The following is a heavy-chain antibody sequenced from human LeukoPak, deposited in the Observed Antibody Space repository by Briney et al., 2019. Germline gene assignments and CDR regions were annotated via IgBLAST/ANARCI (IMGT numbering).Heavy chain of an antibody. Sequence: GGSLRLSCAASGLAFSAYKMHWVRQAPQKGLVWVSRISTDGYTTDYADFVQGRFTASRDNTKNTWSLEMNSLGAEDTAVYYCVVGGSPGYWGQGTLVTVSS. CDR2: ISTDGYTT. J-gene: IGHJ4*02. CDR3: VVGGSPGY. D-gene: IGHD2-15*01. CDR1: GLAFSAYK. V-gene: IGHV3-74*01.